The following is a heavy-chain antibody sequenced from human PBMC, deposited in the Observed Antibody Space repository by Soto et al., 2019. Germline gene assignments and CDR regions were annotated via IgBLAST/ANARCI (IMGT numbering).Heavy chain of an antibody. D-gene: IGHD3-22*01. V-gene: IGHV4-39*01. Sequence: SETLSLTCTVSGGSISSSSYYWGWIRQPPGKGLEWIGSIYYSGSTYYNPSLKSRVTISVDTSKNQFSLKLSSVTAADTAVYYCARHSPMFSSGYDYWGQGTLVTVSS. CDR2: IYYSGST. CDR3: ARHSPMFSSGYDY. J-gene: IGHJ4*02. CDR1: GGSISSSSYY.